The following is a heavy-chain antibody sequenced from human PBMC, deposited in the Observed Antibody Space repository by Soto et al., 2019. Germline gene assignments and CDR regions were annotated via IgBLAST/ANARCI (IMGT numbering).Heavy chain of an antibody. CDR3: ARDSASITIFGVTYHDAVDI. D-gene: IGHD3-3*01. CDR1: GGSISSGGYY. CDR2: IYYSGST. J-gene: IGHJ3*02. V-gene: IGHV4-31*03. Sequence: SETLSLTCTVSGGSISSGGYYWSWIRQHPGTGLEWLGYIYYSGSTYYNPSLKSRVTISVDTSKNQFSLKLSSVTAADTAVYYCARDSASITIFGVTYHDAVDIWGQGTMVTVSS.